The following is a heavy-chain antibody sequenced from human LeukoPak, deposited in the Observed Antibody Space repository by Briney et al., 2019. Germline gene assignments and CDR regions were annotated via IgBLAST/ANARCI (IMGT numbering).Heavy chain of an antibody. J-gene: IGHJ4*02. Sequence: PSETLSLTCTASGGSISSSSYYWGWIRQPPGKGLEWIGSIYYSGSTYYNPSLKSRVTISVDTSKNQFSLKLSSVTAADTAVYYCARLVSYDSSGYYLDYWGQGTLVTVSS. CDR2: IYYSGST. CDR1: GGSISSSSYY. V-gene: IGHV4-39*01. D-gene: IGHD3-22*01. CDR3: ARLVSYDSSGYYLDY.